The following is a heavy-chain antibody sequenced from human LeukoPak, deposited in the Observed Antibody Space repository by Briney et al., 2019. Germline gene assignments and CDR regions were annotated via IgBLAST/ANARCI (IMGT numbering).Heavy chain of an antibody. J-gene: IGHJ4*02. CDR2: IIPILGIA. Sequence: ASVKVSCKASGGTFSSYAISWVRQAPGQGLEWMGRIIPILGIANYAQKFQGRVTITADKSTSTAYMELSSLRSEDTAVCYCARFDDYGGYWGQGTLVTVSS. V-gene: IGHV1-69*04. CDR1: GGTFSSYA. D-gene: IGHD4-17*01. CDR3: ARFDDYGGY.